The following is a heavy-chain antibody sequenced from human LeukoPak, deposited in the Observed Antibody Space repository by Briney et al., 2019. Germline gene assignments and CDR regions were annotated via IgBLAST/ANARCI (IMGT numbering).Heavy chain of an antibody. J-gene: IGHJ4*02. CDR1: GFTFSSYA. Sequence: GGSLRLSCAASGFTFSSYAMSWVRQAPGKGLEWVSAISGSGGSTYYADSVKGRFTISRDNSKNTLYLQMNSLRAEGTAIYYCATYRLVLLPFESWGQGTLVTVSS. CDR2: ISGSGGST. V-gene: IGHV3-23*01. D-gene: IGHD2/OR15-2a*01. CDR3: ATYRLVLLPFES.